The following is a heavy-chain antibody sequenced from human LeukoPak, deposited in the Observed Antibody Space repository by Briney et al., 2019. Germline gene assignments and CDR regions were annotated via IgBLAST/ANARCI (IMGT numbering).Heavy chain of an antibody. Sequence: GRSLRLSCAASGFTFSSYGMHRVRQAPGKGLEWVAVISYDGSNKYYGDSVEGRFTISRDNSKNTLYLQMNSLRAEDTAVYYCAKGYGQQLINNWFDPWGQGTLVTVSS. CDR2: ISYDGSNK. J-gene: IGHJ5*02. D-gene: IGHD1-14*01. CDR1: GFTFSSYG. CDR3: AKGYGQQLINNWFDP. V-gene: IGHV3-30*18.